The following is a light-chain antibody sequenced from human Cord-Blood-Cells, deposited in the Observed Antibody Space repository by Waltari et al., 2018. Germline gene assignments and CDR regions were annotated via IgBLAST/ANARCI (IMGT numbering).Light chain of an antibody. Sequence: IQMTQSPSSLSASVGDRVTITCQASQDISNYLNWYQQKPGKAPKLLIYDASNLETGVPSRFSGSGSGTYFTLTISSLQPEDIATYYCQQYDNLLTFGGGTKVEIK. CDR1: QDISNY. CDR3: QQYDNLLT. CDR2: DAS. V-gene: IGKV1-33*01. J-gene: IGKJ4*01.